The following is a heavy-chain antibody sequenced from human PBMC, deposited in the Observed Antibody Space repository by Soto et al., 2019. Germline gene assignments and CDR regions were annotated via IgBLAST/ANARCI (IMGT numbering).Heavy chain of an antibody. CDR3: AGEGDGLLDY. V-gene: IGHV1-69*01. CDR1: GGTFSSYA. D-gene: IGHD3-10*01. CDR2: IIPIFGTA. Sequence: QVQLVQSGAEVKKPGSSVKVSCKASGGTFSSYAISWVRQAPGQGLEWMGGIIPIFGTANYAQKFQGRVTIHADEATIRAYMELSSVRAGDTAVYYCAGEGDGLLDYWGQGPLVTVSS. J-gene: IGHJ4*02.